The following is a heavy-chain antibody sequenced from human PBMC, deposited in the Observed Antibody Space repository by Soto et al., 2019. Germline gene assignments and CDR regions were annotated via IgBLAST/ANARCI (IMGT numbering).Heavy chain of an antibody. V-gene: IGHV3-30-3*01. CDR3: ARNSGGEGGDYYYYYGMDV. Sequence: GVSLRLSCAASGFTFSSYAMHWVRQAPGKGLEWVAVISYDGSNKYYADSVKGRFTISRDNSKNTLYLQMNSLRAEDTAVYYCARNSGGEGGDYYYYYGMDVWGQGTTVTVSS. CDR2: ISYDGSNK. CDR1: GFTFSSYA. D-gene: IGHD1-26*01. J-gene: IGHJ6*02.